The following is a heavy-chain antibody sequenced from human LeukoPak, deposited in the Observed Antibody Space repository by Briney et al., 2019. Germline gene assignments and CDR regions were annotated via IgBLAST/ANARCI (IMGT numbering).Heavy chain of an antibody. Sequence: PSQTLSLTCTVSGGSISSGDYYWSWIRQPPGKGLEWIGYIYYSGSTYYNPSLKSRVTISVDTSKNQFSLKLSSVTAADTAVYYCARDRLVVPAASAFDIWGQGTMVTVSS. CDR3: ARDRLVVPAASAFDI. CDR2: IYYSGST. D-gene: IGHD2-2*01. V-gene: IGHV4-30-4*08. CDR1: GGSISSGDYY. J-gene: IGHJ3*02.